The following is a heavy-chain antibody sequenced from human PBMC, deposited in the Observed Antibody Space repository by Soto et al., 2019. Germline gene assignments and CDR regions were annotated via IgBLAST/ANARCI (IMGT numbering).Heavy chain of an antibody. Sequence: PSETLSLTCAVSGYSINSDYYWGWIRQPPGKGLDWIGSVDHSGRTYYSPSLRSRLTIFIDTSKNQFSLRLTSVTAADTAMYFCAKKGYYPSGKINLFGSWGPGTRGTVYS. CDR1: GYSINSDYY. D-gene: IGHD3-10*01. CDR3: AKKGYYPSGKINLFGS. J-gene: IGHJ4*02. V-gene: IGHV4-38-2*01. CDR2: VDHSGRT.